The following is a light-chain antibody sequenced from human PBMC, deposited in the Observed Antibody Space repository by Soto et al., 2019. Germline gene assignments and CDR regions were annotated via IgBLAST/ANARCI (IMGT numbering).Light chain of an antibody. V-gene: IGKV3-15*01. CDR1: QSVSSS. Sequence: EIVMTQSPATLSVSPGERATLSCRASQSVSSSLAWYQQKPGQAPRLLIYGASTRATGIPARFSGSGSGTEFTLTNSSLQSEDFALYYCQQYYNWPPWTFGQGTKVEIK. CDR3: QQYYNWPPWT. J-gene: IGKJ1*01. CDR2: GAS.